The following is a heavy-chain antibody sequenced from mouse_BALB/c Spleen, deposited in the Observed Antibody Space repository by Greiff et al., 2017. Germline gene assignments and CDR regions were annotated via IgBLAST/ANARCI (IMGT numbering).Heavy chain of an antibody. Sequence: EVKLMESGPGLVKPSQSLSLTCTVTGYSITSDYAWNWIRQFPGNKLEWMGYISYSGSTSYNPSLKSRISITRDTSKNQFFLQLNSVTTEDTATYYCARSDGPYAMDYWGQGTSVTVSS. J-gene: IGHJ4*01. CDR1: GYSITSDYA. CDR3: ARSDGPYAMDY. CDR2: ISYSGST. D-gene: IGHD1-2*01. V-gene: IGHV3-2*02.